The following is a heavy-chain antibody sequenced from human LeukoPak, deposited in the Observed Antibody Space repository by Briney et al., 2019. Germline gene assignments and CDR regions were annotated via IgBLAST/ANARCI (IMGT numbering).Heavy chain of an antibody. CDR2: ISSSGSTI. Sequence: PGGSLRLSCAASGFTFRTYEMIWVRQAPGKGLEWVSYISSSGSTIYYADSVKGRFTISRDNAKNSLYLQMNSLRAEDTAVYYCATPKYYDSSGSPFDYWGQGTLVTVSS. CDR3: ATPKYYDSSGSPFDY. J-gene: IGHJ4*02. V-gene: IGHV3-48*03. D-gene: IGHD3-22*01. CDR1: GFTFRTYE.